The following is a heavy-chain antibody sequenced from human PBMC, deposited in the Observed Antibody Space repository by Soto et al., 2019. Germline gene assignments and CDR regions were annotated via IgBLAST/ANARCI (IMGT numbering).Heavy chain of an antibody. CDR2: IYNSGTT. V-gene: IGHV4-30-4*01. J-gene: IGHJ4*02. CDR3: ARHYGSGTYPLDS. CDR1: GGSISSGDYY. Sequence: SETLSLTCTVSGGSISSGDYYWSWIRQPPGKGLEWIGYIYNSGTTNYNPSLTSRTTISVDTSKNQFSLKLSSVTAADTAVYYCARHYGSGTYPLDSWGQGTLVTVSS. D-gene: IGHD3-10*01.